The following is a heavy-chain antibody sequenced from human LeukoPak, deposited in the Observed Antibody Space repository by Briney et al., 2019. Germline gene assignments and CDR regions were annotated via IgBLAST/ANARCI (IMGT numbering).Heavy chain of an antibody. J-gene: IGHJ5*02. CDR2: IYSGGNT. V-gene: IGHV3-53*01. CDR1: GFTFSTYG. D-gene: IGHD4-17*01. Sequence: GGSLRLSCAGSGFTFSTYGMSWVRQAPGKGLEWVSVIYSGGNTYYADSVKGRFTISRDNSKNTLDLQMNSLRADDTAVYYCATYGDYPLDRWGQGTVVTVSS. CDR3: ATYGDYPLDR.